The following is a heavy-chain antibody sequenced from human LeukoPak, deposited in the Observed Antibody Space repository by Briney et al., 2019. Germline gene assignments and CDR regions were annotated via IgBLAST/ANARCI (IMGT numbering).Heavy chain of an antibody. Sequence: PGGSLRLSSAASGFTFSTFSMNWVRQAPGKGLEWVSAISGSGGSTYYADSVKGRFTISRDNSKNTLYLQMNSLRAEDTAVYYCAKEPDGVLYYFDYWGQGTLVTVSS. CDR1: GFTFSTFS. CDR3: AKEPDGVLYYFDY. J-gene: IGHJ4*02. CDR2: ISGSGGST. V-gene: IGHV3-23*01. D-gene: IGHD1-14*01.